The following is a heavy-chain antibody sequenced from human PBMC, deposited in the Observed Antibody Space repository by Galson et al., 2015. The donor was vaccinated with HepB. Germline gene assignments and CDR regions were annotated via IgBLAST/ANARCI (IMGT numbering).Heavy chain of an antibody. CDR2: IYPGDSET. V-gene: IGHV5-51*01. Sequence: QSGAEVKKPGESLKISCKASGYSFRNYWIGWVRQMPGKGLECMGIIYPGDSETRYSPSFQGQVTLSADKSTNTAYLQWSSLKASDTAMYYCARLGHEGDHYYGMDVWGQGTTVTVSS. CDR3: ARLGHEGDHYYGMDV. J-gene: IGHJ6*02. D-gene: IGHD3-16*01. CDR1: GYSFRNYW.